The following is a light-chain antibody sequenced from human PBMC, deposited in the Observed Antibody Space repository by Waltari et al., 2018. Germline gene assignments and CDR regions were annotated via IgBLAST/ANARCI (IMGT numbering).Light chain of an antibody. V-gene: IGLV2-23*01. Sequence: QSALTQPASVSGSPGQSITISCTGTNNDVGSYNLVSWYQQQPGKAPNVLIYEATKRPSGISNRFSGSKSGNTASLTIFGLQAEDEGDYYCCSYAGNTFWLFGGGTKVTVL. CDR1: NNDVGSYNL. CDR2: EAT. CDR3: CSYAGNTFWL. J-gene: IGLJ2*01.